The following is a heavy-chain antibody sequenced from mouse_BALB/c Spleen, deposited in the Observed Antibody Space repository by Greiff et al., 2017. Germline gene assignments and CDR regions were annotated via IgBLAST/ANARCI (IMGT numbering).Heavy chain of an antibody. V-gene: IGHV1-5*01. J-gene: IGHJ4*01. CDR2: IYPGNSDT. CDR1: GYSFTSYW. CDR3: TRMVYYGNPGYAMDY. Sequence: EVQLVESGTVLARPGASVKMSCKASGYSFTSYWMHWVKQRPGQGLEWIGAIYPGNSDTSYNQKFKGKAKLTAVTSASTAYMELSSLTNEDSAVYYCTRMVYYGNPGYAMDYWGQGTSVTVSS. D-gene: IGHD2-1*01.